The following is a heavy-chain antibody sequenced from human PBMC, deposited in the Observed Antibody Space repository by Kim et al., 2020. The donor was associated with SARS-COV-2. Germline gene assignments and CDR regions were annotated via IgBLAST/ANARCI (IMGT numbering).Heavy chain of an antibody. D-gene: IGHD2-8*01. V-gene: IGHV4-59*13. CDR2: MDYSGNT. Sequence: SETLSLTCSVSGVSISGYYWSWIRQSPGKGLEWIGAMDYSGNTKYNPSLKSRAIISADKSNKLFSLTLTFVTEADTAVYYFSRTYTTRWYYWDSLGQGTL. J-gene: IGHJ5*02. CDR3: SRTYTTRWYYWDS. CDR1: GVSISGYY.